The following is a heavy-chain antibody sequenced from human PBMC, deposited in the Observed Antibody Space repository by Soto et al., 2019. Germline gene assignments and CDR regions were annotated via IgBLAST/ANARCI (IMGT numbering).Heavy chain of an antibody. V-gene: IGHV3-30*04. CDR3: ASEGDYSNYFDY. Sequence: QVQLVESGGDVVQPGRSLRLSCAASHFSFSSSPMNWVRQAPGKGLEWVATISYDGSSKYYAESVEGRFTVSRDNSKNTLFLQVNSLRVEDTAVYYCASEGDYSNYFDYWGQGTLVTVSS. CDR2: ISYDGSSK. D-gene: IGHD4-4*01. J-gene: IGHJ4*02. CDR1: HFSFSSSP.